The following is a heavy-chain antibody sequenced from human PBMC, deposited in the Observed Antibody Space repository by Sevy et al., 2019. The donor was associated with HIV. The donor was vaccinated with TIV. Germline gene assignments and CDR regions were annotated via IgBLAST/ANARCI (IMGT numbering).Heavy chain of an antibody. D-gene: IGHD2-2*03. CDR2: INPNSGGT. CDR3: ATVRVGYCSSTSCRSYYYYGMDV. V-gene: IGHV1-2*02. J-gene: IGHJ6*02. CDR1: GYTFTGYY. Sequence: ASVKVSCKASGYTFTGYYMHWVRQAPGQGLEWMGWINPNSGGTNYAQKFQGRVTMTRDTSISTAYMELSRLRSDDTAVYYCATVRVGYCSSTSCRSYYYYGMDVWSQGTTVTVSS.